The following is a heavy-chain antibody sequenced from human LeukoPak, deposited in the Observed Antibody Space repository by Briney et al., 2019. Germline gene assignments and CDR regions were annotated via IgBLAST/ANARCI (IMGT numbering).Heavy chain of an antibody. CDR1: GGSITNFY. Sequence: SETLSLTCTVSGGSITNFYLNWVRQPAGKGLEWIGRINSRGMTNYNPSLKSRVTISVDTSKNQFSLKLSSVTAADTAVYYCASSSIAYYFDYWGQGTLVTVSS. V-gene: IGHV4-4*07. CDR3: ASSSIAYYFDY. D-gene: IGHD2-15*01. CDR2: INSRGMT. J-gene: IGHJ4*02.